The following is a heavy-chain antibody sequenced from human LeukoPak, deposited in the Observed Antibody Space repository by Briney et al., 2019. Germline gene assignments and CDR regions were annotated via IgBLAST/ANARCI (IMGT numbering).Heavy chain of an antibody. Sequence: SETLSLTCSVSGASISRSTYYWGWIRQPPGKGLEWIGSVFRTGTAYYNPSFRSRVTVSVDTSKNQFSLKLSSVTATDTAVYYCTKNDVGDYGTWGQGTLVIVSS. CDR2: VFRTGTA. CDR1: GASISRSTYY. D-gene: IGHD4-17*01. CDR3: TKNDVGDYGT. J-gene: IGHJ5*02. V-gene: IGHV4-39*01.